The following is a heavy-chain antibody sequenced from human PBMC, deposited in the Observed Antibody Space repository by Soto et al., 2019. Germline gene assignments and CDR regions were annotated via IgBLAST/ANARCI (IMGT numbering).Heavy chain of an antibody. CDR1: GGSISSYY. Sequence: QVQLQESGPGLVKPSETLSLTCTVSGGSISSYYWSWIRQSPGKGLEWIGYIHYSGSTKSNPSLKSRVTISVDTSRNQVSLKLSSVTAADSAVYFCAGARYQLLHPYYYGMDVWGQGTTVTVSS. J-gene: IGHJ6*02. V-gene: IGHV4-59*01. D-gene: IGHD2-2*01. CDR2: IHYSGST. CDR3: AGARYQLLHPYYYGMDV.